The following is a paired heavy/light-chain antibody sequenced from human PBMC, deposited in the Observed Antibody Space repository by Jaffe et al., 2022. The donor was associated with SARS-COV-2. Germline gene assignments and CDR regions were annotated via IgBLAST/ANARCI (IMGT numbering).Light chain of an antibody. Sequence: DIVMTQSPLSLPVTPGEPASISCRSSQSLLHSNGYNYLDWYLQKPGQSPQLLIYLGSNRASGVPDRFSGSGSGTDFTLKISRVEAEDVGVYYCMQALQTPGTFGPGTKVDIK. CDR1: QSLLHSNGYNY. CDR3: MQALQTPGT. J-gene: IGKJ3*01. CDR2: LGS. V-gene: IGKV2-28*01.
Heavy chain of an antibody. Sequence: QVQLQESGPGLVKPSQTLSLTCTVSGGSISSGDYYWSWIRQPPGKGLEWIGYIYYSGSTYYNPSLKSRVTISVDTSKNQFSLKLSSVTAADTAVYYCARGSSEFDILTNYYTDYYYGMDVWGQGTAVTVSS. CDR3: ARGSSEFDILTNYYTDYYYGMDV. CDR1: GGSISSGDYY. CDR2: IYYSGST. J-gene: IGHJ6*02. V-gene: IGHV4-30-4*01. D-gene: IGHD3-9*01.